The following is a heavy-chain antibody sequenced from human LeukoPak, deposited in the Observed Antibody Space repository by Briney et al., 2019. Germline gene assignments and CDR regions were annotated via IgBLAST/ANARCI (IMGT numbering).Heavy chain of an antibody. CDR2: ISSSSSYI. D-gene: IGHD5-18*01. CDR1: GFTLSSYS. V-gene: IGHV3-21*06. J-gene: IGHJ4*02. Sequence: GGSLRLSCAASGFTLSSYSMNWVRQAPGKGLEWVSSISSSSSYIYYADSVKGRFTIARDNAKTSLYLQMNSLRAEDTAIYYCARDHAGYDFWGQGTLVTVSS. CDR3: ARDHAGYDF.